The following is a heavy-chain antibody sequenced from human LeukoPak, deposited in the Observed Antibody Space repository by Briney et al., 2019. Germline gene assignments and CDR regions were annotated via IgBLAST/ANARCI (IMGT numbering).Heavy chain of an antibody. Sequence: GASVKVSCKASGYTFTNYYMHWVRQAPGQGLEGMGIINSSGGSTNFAQKFQGRVTMTRDMSTSTVYMELSSLRSEDTAVYYCARDRYFDSSGDYYGLDYWGQGTLVTVSS. CDR1: GYTFTNYY. CDR2: INSSGGST. V-gene: IGHV1-46*01. CDR3: ARDRYFDSSGDYYGLDY. D-gene: IGHD3-22*01. J-gene: IGHJ4*02.